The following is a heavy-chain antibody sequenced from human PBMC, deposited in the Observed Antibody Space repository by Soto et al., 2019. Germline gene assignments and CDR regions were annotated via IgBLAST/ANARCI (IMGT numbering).Heavy chain of an antibody. CDR3: ARGYCSGGSCYSDAHY. Sequence: SETLSLTCTVSGGSISSGGYYWSWIRQHPGKGLEWIGYIYYSGSTYYNPSLKSRVTISVDTSKNQFSLKLSSVTAADTAVYYCARGYCSGGSCYSDAHYWGQGTLVTVSS. V-gene: IGHV4-31*03. CDR1: GGSISSGGYY. D-gene: IGHD2-15*01. CDR2: IYYSGST. J-gene: IGHJ4*02.